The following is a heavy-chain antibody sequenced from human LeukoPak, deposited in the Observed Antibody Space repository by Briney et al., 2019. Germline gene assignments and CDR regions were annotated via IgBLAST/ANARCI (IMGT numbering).Heavy chain of an antibody. J-gene: IGHJ6*03. CDR1: GGSFSGYY. CDR3: ASHTARWDYYYYMDV. CDR2: INHSGST. V-gene: IGHV4-34*01. D-gene: IGHD5-18*01. Sequence: SETLSLTCAVYGGSFSGYYWSWIRQPPGKGLEWIGEINHSGSTNYNPSLKSRVTISVDTSKNQFSLKLSSVTAADTAVYYCASHTARWDYYYYMDVWGKGTTVTVSS.